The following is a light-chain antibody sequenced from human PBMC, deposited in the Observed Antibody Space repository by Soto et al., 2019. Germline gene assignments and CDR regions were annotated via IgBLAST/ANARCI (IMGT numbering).Light chain of an antibody. Sequence: QPVLTQAPSASGTPGQRVTISCSGSRSNIGTNAVNWYQQLPATAPRLLIYRNNHRPSGVPDRFSGSKSGTSASLAISGLQSEDEADYYCAAWDDSLNGHVVFGGGTKLTVL. J-gene: IGLJ2*01. CDR2: RNN. CDR3: AAWDDSLNGHVV. V-gene: IGLV1-44*01. CDR1: RSNIGTNA.